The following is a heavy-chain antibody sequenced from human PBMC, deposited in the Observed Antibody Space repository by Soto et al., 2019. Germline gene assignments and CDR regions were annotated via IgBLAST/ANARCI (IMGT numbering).Heavy chain of an antibody. J-gene: IGHJ6*02. CDR1: GFTFSSYS. D-gene: IGHD2-15*01. V-gene: IGHV3-21*01. Sequence: GGSLRLSCAASGFTFSSYSMNWVRQAPGKGLGWVSSISSSSSYIYYADSVKGRFTISRDNAKNSLYLQMNSLRAEDTAVYYCSRVIAFGVAATPSDYYYGMDVWGQGTTVTVSS. CDR3: SRVIAFGVAATPSDYYYGMDV. CDR2: ISSSSSYI.